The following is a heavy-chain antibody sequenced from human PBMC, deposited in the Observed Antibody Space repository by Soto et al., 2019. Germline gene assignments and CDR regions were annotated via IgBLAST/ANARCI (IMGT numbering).Heavy chain of an antibody. Sequence: SVKVSCKASGGTFSSYAISWVRQARGQGLEWMGGIIPIFGTANYAQKFQGRVTITADESTSTAYMELSSLRSEDTAVYYCASELLNGDIVVVPAATDYGMDVWGQGTTVTVSS. CDR3: ASELLNGDIVVVPAATDYGMDV. D-gene: IGHD2-2*01. V-gene: IGHV1-69*13. CDR2: IIPIFGTA. CDR1: GGTFSSYA. J-gene: IGHJ6*02.